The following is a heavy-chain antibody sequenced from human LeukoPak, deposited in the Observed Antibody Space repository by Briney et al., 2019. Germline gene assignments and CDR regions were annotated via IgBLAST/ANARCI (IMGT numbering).Heavy chain of an antibody. J-gene: IGHJ4*02. CDR2: IRYDGSDS. Sequence: GGSLRLPCSAFGFTFGDYAFHWVRQAPGKGLEWLAFIRYDGSDSYYADSVKGRFTISRDNSKNTLYLQMNSLRAEDTAVYYCASLGDPYSSGWFDYWGQGTLVTVSS. CDR1: GFTFGDYA. V-gene: IGHV3-30*02. D-gene: IGHD6-19*01. CDR3: ASLGDPYSSGWFDY.